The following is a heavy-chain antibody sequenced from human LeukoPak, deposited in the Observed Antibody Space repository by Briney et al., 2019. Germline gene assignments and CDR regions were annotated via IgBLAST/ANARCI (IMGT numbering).Heavy chain of an antibody. CDR2: IYYSGST. J-gene: IGHJ6*02. CDR3: ARDPVFEGYYYGMDV. D-gene: IGHD1-14*01. V-gene: IGHV4-59*01. CDR1: GGSISSCY. Sequence: SETLSLTCTVSGGSISSCYWSWIRQPPGKGLEWIGYIYYSGSTNYNPSLKSRVTISVDTSKNQFSLKLSSVTAADTAVYYCARDPVFEGYYYGMDVWGQGTTVTVSS.